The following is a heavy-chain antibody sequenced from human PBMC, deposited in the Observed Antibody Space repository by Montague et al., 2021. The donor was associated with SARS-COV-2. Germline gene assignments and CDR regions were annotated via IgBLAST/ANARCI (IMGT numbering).Heavy chain of an antibody. Sequence: SETLSLTCTVSGASVSSSDWGWIRQSPGKGLEWIGYFYSVGSTDYNPSLKIRVTISRDTSKNQFSLKVRSVTAADTAIYYCARETMTADAFDIWGQGTMVTVSS. D-gene: IGHD1-14*01. CDR3: ARETMTADAFDI. CDR2: FYSVGST. J-gene: IGHJ3*02. V-gene: IGHV4-59*02. CDR1: GASVSSSD.